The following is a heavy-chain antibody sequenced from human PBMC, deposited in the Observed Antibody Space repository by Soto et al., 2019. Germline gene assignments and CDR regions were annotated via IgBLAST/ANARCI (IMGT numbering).Heavy chain of an antibody. CDR3: SHRGGGSGGFSYGY. J-gene: IGHJ4*02. CDR1: GFSLSTSGVG. D-gene: IGHD5-18*01. Sequence: QITLKKSGPTLVKPTQTLTLTCTFSGFSLSTSGVGVRWIRQPPGKALEWLALIYWDDDNRYRPTPKSRLTLTQGTSQNPVVLSMTNIDPADTASYSCSHRGGGSGGFSYGYWGQGTLVTVSS. CDR2: IYWDDDN. V-gene: IGHV2-5*02.